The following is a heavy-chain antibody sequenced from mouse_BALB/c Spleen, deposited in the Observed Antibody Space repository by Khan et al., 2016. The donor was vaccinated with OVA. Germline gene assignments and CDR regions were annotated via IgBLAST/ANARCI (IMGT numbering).Heavy chain of an antibody. Sequence: QIQLVQSGPELKKPGETVRISCKASGYTFTNAGMQWVQKMPGKGLKWIGWINTHSGLTKYAEDFKGRFAFSLETSASTVYLQITNLKNEDTATYFGAKGGAAYYRNDGGAMDYWGQGTSVTVAS. CDR1: GYTFTNAG. J-gene: IGHJ4*01. CDR2: INTHSGLT. CDR3: AKGGAAYYRNDGGAMDY. V-gene: IGHV9-4*02. D-gene: IGHD2-14*01.